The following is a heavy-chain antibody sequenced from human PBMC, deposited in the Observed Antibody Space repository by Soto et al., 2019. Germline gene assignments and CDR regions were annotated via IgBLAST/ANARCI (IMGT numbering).Heavy chain of an antibody. V-gene: IGHV3-30-3*02. Sequence: QVQLVESGGGVVQPGRSLRLSCAASGFTVSSYAMHWVRQAPGKGLEWVAVISYDGSNKYYADSVKGRFTISRDNSKNTPYVQRNGLRAEDAAVYYCAGERAGGWLVISHYFEDWGQGTLVTVSS. CDR2: ISYDGSNK. J-gene: IGHJ4*02. CDR1: GFTVSSYA. D-gene: IGHD6-19*01. CDR3: AGERAGGWLVISHYFED.